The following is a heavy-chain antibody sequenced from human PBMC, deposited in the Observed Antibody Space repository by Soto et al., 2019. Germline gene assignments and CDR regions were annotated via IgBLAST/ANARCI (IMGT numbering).Heavy chain of an antibody. Sequence: QVQRVESGGGVVQPWRSLRLSCAASGFTFSSYAMHWVRQAPGKGLEWVAVISYDGSIKFYTDSVKGRFTISRDNSKNTLYLQMNSLRASDTAVFYCARPLWRNDYNWGYFDLWGRGTLVTVSS. CDR2: ISYDGSIK. CDR3: ARPLWRNDYNWGYFDL. J-gene: IGHJ2*01. D-gene: IGHD4-4*01. V-gene: IGHV3-30-3*01. CDR1: GFTFSSYA.